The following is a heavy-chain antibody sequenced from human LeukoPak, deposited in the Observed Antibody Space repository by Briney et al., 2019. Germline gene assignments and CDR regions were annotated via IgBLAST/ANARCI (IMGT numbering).Heavy chain of an antibody. CDR3: AKDSEPRVRGVISD. J-gene: IGHJ4*02. CDR2: ISWNSGSI. Sequence: GGSLRLSCAASGFTFDDYAMHWVRQAPGKGLEWVSGISWNSGSIGYADSVKGRFTISRDNAKDSLYLQMNSLRAEDTALYYCAKDSEPRVRGVISDWGQGTLVTVSS. CDR1: GFTFDDYA. V-gene: IGHV3-9*01. D-gene: IGHD3-10*01.